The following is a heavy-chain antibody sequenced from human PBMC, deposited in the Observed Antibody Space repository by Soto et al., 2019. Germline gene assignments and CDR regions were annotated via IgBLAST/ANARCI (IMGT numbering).Heavy chain of an antibody. CDR1: GYTXXXXX. Sequence: QVQLVQSGAEVKKPGASVKVSCKASGYTXXXXXXXXXRXXPXXGLEWMGIINPSGGSTSYAQKFQGXXIXXXXXSTSXXXXXXXSLXXEXTAVYYCARVSSWSCFDYWGQGTLVTVSS. CDR3: ARVSSWSCFDY. CDR2: INPSGGST. V-gene: IGHV1-46*01. J-gene: IGHJ4*02. D-gene: IGHD6-13*01.